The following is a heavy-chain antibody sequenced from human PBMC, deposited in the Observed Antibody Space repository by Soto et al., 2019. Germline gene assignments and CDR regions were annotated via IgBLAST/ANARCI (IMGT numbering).Heavy chain of an antibody. CDR1: GFTFSSYD. J-gene: IGHJ6*02. CDR3: AKDRRYFDWSPDMDV. D-gene: IGHD3-9*01. CDR2: ISYDGSNK. V-gene: IGHV3-30*18. Sequence: GGSLRLSCAASGFTFSSYDMHWVRQAPGKWLEWVAVISYDGSNKYYSDSVKDRFTISRDNPKSTLFLQMNSLRAEDTAVYYCAKDRRYFDWSPDMDVWGQGXTVTVYS.